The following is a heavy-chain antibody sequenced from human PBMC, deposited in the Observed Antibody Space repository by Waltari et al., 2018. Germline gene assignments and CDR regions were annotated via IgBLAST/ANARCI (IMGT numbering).Heavy chain of an antibody. Sequence: EVQLVQSGAEVKKPGATVKISCKASGYTFTDYYMHWVQQAPGKGLEGMGRVDPEDGETIYAEKFQGRVTITADTSTDTAYMELSSLRSEDTAVYYCARVCSSTSCFTDYWGQGTLVTVSS. CDR2: VDPEDGET. CDR3: ARVCSSTSCFTDY. CDR1: GYTFTDYY. J-gene: IGHJ4*02. V-gene: IGHV1-69-2*01. D-gene: IGHD2-2*01.